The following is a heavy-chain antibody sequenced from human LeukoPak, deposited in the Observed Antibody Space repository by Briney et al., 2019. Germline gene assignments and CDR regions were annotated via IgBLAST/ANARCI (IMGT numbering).Heavy chain of an antibody. V-gene: IGHV3-53*01. CDR1: GFTVSSNY. CDR2: IYSGGST. J-gene: IGHJ4*02. CDR3: ARDRWGYCSGGSCYGPGVLDY. Sequence: EGSLRLSCPASGFTVSSNYMSWVRQAPGKGLEWVSVIYSGGSTYYADSVKGRFTISRDNSKNTLYLQMNSLRAEDTAVYYCARDRWGYCSGGSCYGPGVLDYWGQGTLVTVSS. D-gene: IGHD2-15*01.